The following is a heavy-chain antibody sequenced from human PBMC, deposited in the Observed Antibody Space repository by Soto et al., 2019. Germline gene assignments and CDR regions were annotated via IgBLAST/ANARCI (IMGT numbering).Heavy chain of an antibody. CDR2: IATGGDRI. CDR1: GFALDTYY. V-gene: IGHV3-48*03. Sequence: EEQLVESGGDLVQAGGSLRLSCTSSGFALDTYYMNWVRLAPGQDLEWISHIATGGDRIYYADSVKRRFTISRDNDRNSLYLHMNSLRHDDTALYDCEWDHVLLVASSGAFHVWGQGTLVTVSS. D-gene: IGHD2-21*01. J-gene: IGHJ3*01. CDR3: EWDHVLLVASSGAFHV.